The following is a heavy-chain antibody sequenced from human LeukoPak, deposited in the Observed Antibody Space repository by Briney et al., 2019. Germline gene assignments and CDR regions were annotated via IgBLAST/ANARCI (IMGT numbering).Heavy chain of an antibody. D-gene: IGHD6-25*01. CDR1: GFTFSSYD. V-gene: IGHV3-30*02. CDR3: ARERGYGSRKNAFDI. J-gene: IGHJ3*02. Sequence: GGSLRLSCAASGFTFSSYDMHWVRQAPGKGLEWVAFIRYDGSNKYYADSVKGRFTISRDNSKNTLYLQMNSLRAEDTAVYYCARERGYGSRKNAFDIWGQRTMVTVSS. CDR2: IRYDGSNK.